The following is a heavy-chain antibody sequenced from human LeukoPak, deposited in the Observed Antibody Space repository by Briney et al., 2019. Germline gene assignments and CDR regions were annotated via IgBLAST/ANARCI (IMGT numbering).Heavy chain of an antibody. J-gene: IGHJ4*02. CDR2: ISAYNGNT. CDR1: GYTFTSYG. Sequence: EASVTVSCKASGYTFTSYGISWVRQAPGQGLEWMGWISAYNGNTNYAQKLQGRVTMTTDTSTSTAYMELRSLRSDDTAVYYCARVAPLQGGGSYYSEEYWGQGTLVTVSS. CDR3: ARVAPLQGGGSYYSEEY. V-gene: IGHV1-18*01. D-gene: IGHD1-26*01.